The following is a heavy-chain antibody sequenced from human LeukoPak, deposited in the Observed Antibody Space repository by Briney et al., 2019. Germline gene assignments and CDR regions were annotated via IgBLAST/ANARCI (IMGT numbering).Heavy chain of an antibody. CDR3: ARDQWLPSRDGFDY. Sequence: GGSLRLSYAAAGFTFSSYWMSWVRQAPGKGLEWVANIKQDGSEKYYVDSVKGRFTISRDNAKNSLYLQMNSLRAEDTALYYCARDQWLPSRDGFDYWGQGTLVTVPS. D-gene: IGHD6-19*01. V-gene: IGHV3-7*01. CDR2: IKQDGSEK. CDR1: GFTFSSYW. J-gene: IGHJ4*02.